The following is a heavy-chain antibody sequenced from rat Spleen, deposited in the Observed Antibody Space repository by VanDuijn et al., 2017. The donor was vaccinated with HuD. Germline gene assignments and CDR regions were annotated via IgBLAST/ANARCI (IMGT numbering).Heavy chain of an antibody. D-gene: IGHD3-4*01. CDR3: ARGPNPYYWYFDF. J-gene: IGHJ1*01. CDR1: GFSLTSYH. Sequence: QVQLKESGPGLVQPSQTLSLTCTVSGFSLTSYHVSWVRQPPGKGLEWMGVIWSGGSTAHNSLLESRLSVTRDISKSHVFLKMNSLQTEDTATYYCARGPNPYYWYFDFWGPGTMVTVSS. CDR2: IWSGGST. V-gene: IGHV2-43*01.